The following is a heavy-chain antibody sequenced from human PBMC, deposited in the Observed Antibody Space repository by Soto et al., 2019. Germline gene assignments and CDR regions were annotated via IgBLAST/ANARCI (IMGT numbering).Heavy chain of an antibody. CDR3: ARDQIVEYQVVPIWGTSHFSYRGMEV. CDR1: GFTVSSNY. J-gene: IGHJ6*02. D-gene: IGHD3-16*01. V-gene: IGHV3-53*01. CDR2: IYSGGTT. Sequence: EVQLVESGGGLIQPGGSLRLSCAASGFTVSSNYMSWVRQAPGKGLEWVSIIYSGGTTYYAGSVKGRFTISRDNSKNTLYLQMNSLRAEDTAVYYCARDQIVEYQVVPIWGTSHFSYRGMEVWGQGTTVTVSS.